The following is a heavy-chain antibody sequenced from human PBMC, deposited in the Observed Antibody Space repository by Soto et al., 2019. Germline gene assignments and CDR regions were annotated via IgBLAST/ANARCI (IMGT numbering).Heavy chain of an antibody. V-gene: IGHV4-61*01. CDR1: GASVSSDNFY. Sequence: SETLSLTCIVSGASVSSDNFYWNWIRQPPGKQLEWIGYGYRTGSTNYNPFLRSRTTICVDTSKNQFFLKLSSVTAAETAVYFCSRREHFDSSGYPFDYWGQGTLVTVSS. J-gene: IGHJ4*02. CDR3: SRREHFDSSGYPFDY. CDR2: GYRTGST. D-gene: IGHD3-22*01.